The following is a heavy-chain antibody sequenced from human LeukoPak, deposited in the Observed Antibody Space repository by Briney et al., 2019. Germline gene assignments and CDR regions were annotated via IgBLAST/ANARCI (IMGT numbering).Heavy chain of an antibody. Sequence: GGSLRLSCAASGFTFSSYSMNWVRQAPGKGLEWVSSISSSSSYIYYADSVKGRFTISRDSAKNSLYLQMNSLRAEDTAVYYCARARSDDYGDYYDAFDIWGQGTMVTVSS. J-gene: IGHJ3*02. CDR1: GFTFSSYS. CDR3: ARARSDDYGDYYDAFDI. V-gene: IGHV3-21*01. D-gene: IGHD4-17*01. CDR2: ISSSSSYI.